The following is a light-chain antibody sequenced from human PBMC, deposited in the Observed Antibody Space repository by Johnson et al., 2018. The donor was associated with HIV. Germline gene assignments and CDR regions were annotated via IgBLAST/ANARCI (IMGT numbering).Light chain of an antibody. CDR3: GTWDTSLRVGF. J-gene: IGLJ1*01. CDR1: SSNVGSSF. V-gene: IGLV1-51*01. CDR2: ENN. Sequence: QSVLTQPPSVSAAPGQTVTISCSGSSSNVGSSFVSWYRQVPGTAPKLLIYENNKRPSGIPDRFSGSQSGTSATLGIPGLPPGDEADYYCGTWDTSLRVGFFGTGTKVTVL.